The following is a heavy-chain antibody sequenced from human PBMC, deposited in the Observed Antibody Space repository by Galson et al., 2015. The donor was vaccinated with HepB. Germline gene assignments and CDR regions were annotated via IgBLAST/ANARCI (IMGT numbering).Heavy chain of an antibody. D-gene: IGHD1-26*01. J-gene: IGHJ4*02. V-gene: IGHV3-23*01. CDR2: ISGSGGST. CDR1: GLTSSDYY. Sequence: SLRLSCAASGLTSSDYYMSWIRQAPGKGLEWVSAISGSGGSTYYADSVKGRFTISRDNSKNTLYLQMNSLRAEDTAVYYCAKDPRIVGATGDFDYWGQGTLVTVSS. CDR3: AKDPRIVGATGDFDY.